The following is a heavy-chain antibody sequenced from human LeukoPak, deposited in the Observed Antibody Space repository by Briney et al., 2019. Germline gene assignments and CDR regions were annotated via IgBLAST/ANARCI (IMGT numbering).Heavy chain of an antibody. J-gene: IGHJ4*02. CDR1: GGSISSGGYY. V-gene: IGHV4-30-2*01. Sequence: SQTLSLTCTVSGGSISSGGYYWSWIRQPPGKGLEWIGYIYHSGSTYNNPSLKSRVTISVDRSKNQFSLKLSSVTAADTAVYYCARVRGGSSSIYFDYWGQGTLVTVSS. D-gene: IGHD6-6*01. CDR2: IYHSGST. CDR3: ARVRGGSSSIYFDY.